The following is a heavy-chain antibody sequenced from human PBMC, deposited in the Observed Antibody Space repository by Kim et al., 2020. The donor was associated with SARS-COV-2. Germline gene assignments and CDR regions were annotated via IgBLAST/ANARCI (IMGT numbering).Heavy chain of an antibody. Sequence: ASVKVSCKASGYTFTGYYMHWVRQAPGQGLEWMGRINPNSGGTNYAQKFQGRVTMTRDTSISTAYMELSRLRSDDTAVYYCARDRIAVAAINWFDPWGQGTLVTVSS. V-gene: IGHV1-2*06. D-gene: IGHD6-19*01. CDR1: GYTFTGYY. CDR2: INPNSGGT. J-gene: IGHJ5*02. CDR3: ARDRIAVAAINWFDP.